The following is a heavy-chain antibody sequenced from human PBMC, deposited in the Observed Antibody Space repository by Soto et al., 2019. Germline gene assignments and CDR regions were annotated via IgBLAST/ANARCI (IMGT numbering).Heavy chain of an antibody. Sequence: QVQLVQSGAEVKKPGSSVKVSCKASGGTFSDYAINWVRQAPGQGLEWMGGIIPFLTKANFAQKFQGRVTITADEATSTVYMELAVLRSEDTAVYYCAIDPRETFPYDSGSLMNSWGQGTLVTVSS. CDR2: IIPFLTKA. CDR1: GGTFSDYA. J-gene: IGHJ5*01. CDR3: AIDPRETFPYDSGSLMNS. D-gene: IGHD3-10*01. V-gene: IGHV1-69*01.